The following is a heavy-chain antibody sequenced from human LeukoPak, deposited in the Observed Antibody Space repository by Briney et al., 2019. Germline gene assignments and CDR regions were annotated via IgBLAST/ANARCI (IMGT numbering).Heavy chain of an antibody. CDR3: ASRPAGTTWYGVFDY. Sequence: SETLSLTCSVSGASINSHYWSWIRQSPGKGLEWIGYVFSGGSTNYNPSLKSRVTMSLDTSRDQFSLRLTSVTAADTAIDYCASRPAGTTWYGVFDYWSQGTLVTVSS. CDR2: VFSGGST. CDR1: GASINSHY. D-gene: IGHD6-13*01. J-gene: IGHJ4*02. V-gene: IGHV4-59*11.